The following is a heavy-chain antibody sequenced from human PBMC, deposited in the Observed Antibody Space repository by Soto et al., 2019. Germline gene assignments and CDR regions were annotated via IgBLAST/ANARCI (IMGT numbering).Heavy chain of an antibody. J-gene: IGHJ3*02. CDR1: GYTFTSYG. CDR3: ARHNPYYYDSSGYYSAAFDI. V-gene: IGHV1-18*01. Sequence: ASVKVSCKASGYTFTSYGISWVRQAPGQGLEWMGWISAYNGNTNYAQKLQGRVTMTTDTSTSTAYMELRSLRSDDTAVYYCARHNPYYYDSSGYYSAAFDIWGQGTMVTVSS. CDR2: ISAYNGNT. D-gene: IGHD3-22*01.